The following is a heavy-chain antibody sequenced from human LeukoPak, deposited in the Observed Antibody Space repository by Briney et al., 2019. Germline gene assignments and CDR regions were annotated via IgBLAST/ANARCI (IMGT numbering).Heavy chain of an antibody. CDR3: ARDSDFWSGYYMVDY. J-gene: IGHJ4*02. CDR1: GYTFTGYY. CDR2: INPNSGGT. V-gene: IGHV1-2*02. Sequence: ASVKVSCKASGYTFTGYYMHWVRQAPGQGLEWMRWINPNSGGTNYAQKFQGRVTMTRDTSISTAYMELSRLRSDDTAVYYCARDSDFWSGYYMVDYWGQGTLVTVSS. D-gene: IGHD3-3*01.